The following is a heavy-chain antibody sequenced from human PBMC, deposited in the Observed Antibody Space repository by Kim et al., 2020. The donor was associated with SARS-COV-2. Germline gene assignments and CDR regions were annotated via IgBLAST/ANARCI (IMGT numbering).Heavy chain of an antibody. CDR3: ARGFGIAAAGTRYYYYYGMDV. Sequence: SETLSLTCTVSGGSISSYYWSWIRQPAGKGLEWIGRIYTSGSTNYNPSLKSRVTMSVDTSKNQFSLKLSSVTAADTAVYYCARGFGIAAAGTRYYYYYGMDVWGQGTTVTVSS. CDR1: GGSISSYY. D-gene: IGHD6-13*01. J-gene: IGHJ6*02. CDR2: IYTSGST. V-gene: IGHV4-4*07.